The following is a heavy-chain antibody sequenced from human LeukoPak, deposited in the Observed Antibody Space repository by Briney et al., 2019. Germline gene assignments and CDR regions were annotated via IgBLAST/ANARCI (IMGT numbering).Heavy chain of an antibody. CDR3: ARRAPSWFDP. V-gene: IGHV1-69*04. CDR2: IIPILGIA. J-gene: IGHJ5*02. CDR1: GGTFSSYA. Sequence: SVKVSCKASGGTFSSYAISWVRQAPGQGLEWMGRIIPILGIANYAQKFQGRVTMTTDTSTSTAYMELRSLRSDDTAVYYCARRAPSWFDPWGQGTLVTVSS.